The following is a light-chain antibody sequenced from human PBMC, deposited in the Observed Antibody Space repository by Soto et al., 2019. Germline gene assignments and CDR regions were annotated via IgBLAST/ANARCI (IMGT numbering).Light chain of an antibody. CDR3: QQYGASPYT. Sequence: EIVLTQSPGTLSLSPGERASLSCKASKSVRDGYLAWYQQKPGQAPTLLVYGASYRATGFPDRFSGGGYGTDFTLTISRLEPEDFAVYYCQQYGASPYTFGQGTKLEI. J-gene: IGKJ2*01. CDR1: KSVRDGY. CDR2: GAS. V-gene: IGKV3-20*01.